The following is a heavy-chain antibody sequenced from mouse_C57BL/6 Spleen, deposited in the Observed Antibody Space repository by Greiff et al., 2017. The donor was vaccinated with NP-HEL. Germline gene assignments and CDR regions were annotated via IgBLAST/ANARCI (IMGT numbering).Heavy chain of an antibody. D-gene: IGHD6-1*01. CDR2: INPNNGGT. CDR1: GYTFTDYN. CDR3: ARRGVASNWYFDV. J-gene: IGHJ1*03. Sequence: VQLQQSGPELVKPGASVKMSCKASGYTFTDYNMHWVKQSHGKSLEWIGYINPNNGGTSYNQKFKGKATLTVNKSSSTAYMELRSLTSKDSAVYYCARRGVASNWYFDVWGTGTTVTVSS. V-gene: IGHV1-22*01.